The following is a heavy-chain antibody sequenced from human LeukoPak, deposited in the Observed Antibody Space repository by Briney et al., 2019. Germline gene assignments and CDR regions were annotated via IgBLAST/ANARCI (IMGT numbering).Heavy chain of an antibody. CDR1: GGSFSGYY. CDR3: ARIEDYGGNSVNY. Sequence: SETLSLTCAVYGGSFSGYYWSWIRQPPGKGLEWIGEINHSGRTNYNPSLKSRVTISVDTSKNQFSLKLSSVTAADTAVYYCARIEDYGGNSVNYWGQGTLVTVSS. CDR2: INHSGRT. V-gene: IGHV4-34*01. D-gene: IGHD4-23*01. J-gene: IGHJ4*02.